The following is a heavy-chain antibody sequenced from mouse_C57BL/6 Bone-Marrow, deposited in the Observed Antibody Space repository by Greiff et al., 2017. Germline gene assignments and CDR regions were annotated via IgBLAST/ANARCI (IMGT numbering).Heavy chain of an antibody. J-gene: IGHJ2*01. CDR1: GFTFSDAW. Sequence: EVKVEESGGGLVQPGGSMKLSCAASGFTFSDAWMDWVRQSPEKGLEWVAEIRNKANNHATYYAESVKGRFTISRDDSKSSVYLQMNSLRAEDTGIYYCTTTMITYYFDYWGQGTTLTVSS. V-gene: IGHV6-6*01. CDR3: TTTMITYYFDY. D-gene: IGHD2-4*01. CDR2: IRNKANNHAT.